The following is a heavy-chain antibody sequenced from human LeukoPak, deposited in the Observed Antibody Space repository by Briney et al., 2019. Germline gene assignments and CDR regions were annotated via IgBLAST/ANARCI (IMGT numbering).Heavy chain of an antibody. CDR1: GFTFDDYT. V-gene: IGHV3-43*01. Sequence: PGGSLRLSCAATGFTFDDYTMHWVRQPPGKGLEWVSLFSWDGVTTYYADSVKGRFTISRDSGKNSLYLQMNSLTTEDTAFYYCAKGVGGSEMDYWGQGTLVTVSS. CDR2: FSWDGVTT. CDR3: AKGVGGSEMDY. J-gene: IGHJ4*02. D-gene: IGHD1-26*01.